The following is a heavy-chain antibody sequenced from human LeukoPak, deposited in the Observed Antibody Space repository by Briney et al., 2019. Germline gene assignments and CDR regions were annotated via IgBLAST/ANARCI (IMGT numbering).Heavy chain of an antibody. CDR3: AKYLNVDTAMVNDAFDI. D-gene: IGHD5-18*01. Sequence: GGSLRLSCAASGFTFSSYGMHWVRQAPGKGLEWVAFIRYDGSNKYYADSVKCRFTISRDNSKNTLYLQMNSLRAEDTAVYYCAKYLNVDTAMVNDAFDIWGQGTMVTVSS. CDR2: IRYDGSNK. V-gene: IGHV3-30*02. J-gene: IGHJ3*02. CDR1: GFTFSSYG.